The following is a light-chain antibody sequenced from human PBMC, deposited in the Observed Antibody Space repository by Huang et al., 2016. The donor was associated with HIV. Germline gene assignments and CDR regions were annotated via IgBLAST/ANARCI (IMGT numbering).Light chain of an antibody. CDR2: GAS. J-gene: IGKJ1*01. Sequence: EIEMTQSPATLSVSPGERATLSCRASQSVGSSLAWYQQKPGQAPRLLIYGASTRATGIPARVSGRGSGTEFTLTINSLQSEDFAVYYCQQYNNWPPWTFGQGTKVEIK. CDR1: QSVGSS. V-gene: IGKV3-15*01. CDR3: QQYNNWPPWT.